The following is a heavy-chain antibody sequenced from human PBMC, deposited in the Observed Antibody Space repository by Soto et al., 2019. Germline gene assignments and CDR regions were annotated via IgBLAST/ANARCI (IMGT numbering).Heavy chain of an antibody. Sequence: LETLPLTCPFSGGSISSYYWIWIRQPPEKGLEWIGYFSDSGSTNYNPPLKSRVTISVDTSKNQFSLKLSSVTAADTAMYYCAKYDFLAGTHDAFDIWGQGTMVTVSS. J-gene: IGHJ3*02. V-gene: IGHV4-59*08. CDR3: AKYDFLAGTHDAFDI. CDR1: GGSISSYY. CDR2: FSDSGST. D-gene: IGHD6-19*01.